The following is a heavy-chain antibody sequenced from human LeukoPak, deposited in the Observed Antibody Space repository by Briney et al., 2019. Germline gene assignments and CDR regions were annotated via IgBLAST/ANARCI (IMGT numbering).Heavy chain of an antibody. Sequence: GGSLRLSCAASGFTFSTYGMHWVRQAPGKGLEWVGRIKSKTDGGTTDYVAPVKGRFTISRDDSKRTLYLQLNSLKTEDTAVYYCTTGNWGSFSFWGQGTLVTVSS. J-gene: IGHJ4*02. CDR3: TTGNWGSFSF. V-gene: IGHV3-15*01. D-gene: IGHD7-27*01. CDR2: IKSKTDGGTT. CDR1: GFTFSTYG.